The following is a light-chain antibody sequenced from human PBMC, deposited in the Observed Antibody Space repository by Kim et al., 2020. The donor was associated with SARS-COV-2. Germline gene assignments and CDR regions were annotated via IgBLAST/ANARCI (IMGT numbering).Light chain of an antibody. Sequence: LSPGERATLSCRASQSVSSYLAWYQQKPGQAPRLIIYDASNTATGIPARFSGTGSGTDFTLTISSLEPEDFAVYYCQQRSSWPLTFGGGTKVDIK. V-gene: IGKV3-11*01. CDR3: QQRSSWPLT. CDR2: DAS. J-gene: IGKJ4*01. CDR1: QSVSSY.